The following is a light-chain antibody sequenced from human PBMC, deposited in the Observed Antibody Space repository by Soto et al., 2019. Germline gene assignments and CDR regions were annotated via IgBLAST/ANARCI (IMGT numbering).Light chain of an antibody. Sequence: QSVLTQPASVSGSPGQSITISCTRTSSDVGGYNYVSWYQQHPGKAPKLMIYEVSNRPSGVSNRFSGSKSGNTASLTISGLQAEDEADYYCSSYTSSSTPYVVFGGGTKLTVL. CDR2: EVS. CDR1: SSDVGGYNY. V-gene: IGLV2-14*01. J-gene: IGLJ2*01. CDR3: SSYTSSSTPYVV.